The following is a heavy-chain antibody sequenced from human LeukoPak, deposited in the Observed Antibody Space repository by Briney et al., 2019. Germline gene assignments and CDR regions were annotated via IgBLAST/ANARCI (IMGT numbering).Heavy chain of an antibody. CDR2: IIPIFGTA. Sequence: GASVKVSCKASGDTFSSYAISWVRQAPGQGLEWMGGIIPIFGTANYAQKFQGRVTITADESTSTAYMELSSLRSEDTAVYYCARDATDDYLSKHGDYWGQGTLVTVSS. V-gene: IGHV1-69*13. J-gene: IGHJ4*02. CDR3: ARDATDDYLSKHGDY. D-gene: IGHD4-11*01. CDR1: GDTFSSYA.